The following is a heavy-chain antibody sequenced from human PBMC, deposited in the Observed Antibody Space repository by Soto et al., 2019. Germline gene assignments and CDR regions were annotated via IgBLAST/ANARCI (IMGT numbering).Heavy chain of an antibody. CDR1: GYTFTSYG. V-gene: IGHV1-18*01. Sequence: GASVKVSCKASGYTFTSYGISWVRQAPGQGLEWMGWTSAYNGNTNYAQKLQGRVTMTTDTSTSTAYMELRSLRSDDTAVYYCARDREWYCSSTSCYFIPFDYWGQGTLVTVSS. J-gene: IGHJ4*02. CDR2: TSAYNGNT. CDR3: ARDREWYCSSTSCYFIPFDY. D-gene: IGHD2-2*01.